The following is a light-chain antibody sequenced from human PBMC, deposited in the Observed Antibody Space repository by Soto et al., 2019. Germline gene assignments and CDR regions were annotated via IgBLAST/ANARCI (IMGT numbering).Light chain of an antibody. CDR2: EGS. J-gene: IGLJ2*01. CDR3: QSFDSSLTAPI. V-gene: IGLV2-14*02. Sequence: QSVLTQPASVSGSPGQSITISCTGTSSDVGSYNLVSWYQQHPGKAPKLMIYEGSKRPSGVPGRFSGSRSGTSASLAITGLQSEDEADYYCQSFDSSLTAPILGVGTKLTVL. CDR1: SSDVGSYNL.